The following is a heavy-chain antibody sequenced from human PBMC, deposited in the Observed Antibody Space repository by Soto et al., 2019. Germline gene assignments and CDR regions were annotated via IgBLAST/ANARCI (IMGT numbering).Heavy chain of an antibody. V-gene: IGHV2-5*02. Sequence: QITLKESGPTLVKPTQTLTLTCTFSGFSLSTSAVGVGWIRQPPGKALEWLAIIYGDDNKRYSPSLKSRFTITKDTSKNQVVFTMTNMDPVDTATYYCTHRRDYGRMDVWGQGTTVTVSS. J-gene: IGHJ6*02. CDR1: GFSLSTSAVG. CDR3: THRRDYGRMDV. CDR2: IYGDDNK. D-gene: IGHD3-16*01.